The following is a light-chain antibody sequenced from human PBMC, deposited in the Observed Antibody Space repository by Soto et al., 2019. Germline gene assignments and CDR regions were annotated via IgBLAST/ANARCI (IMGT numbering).Light chain of an antibody. CDR2: GNN. Sequence: QSALTQPPSVSGAPGQTVIISCSGSSSNLGAPYDVNWFRQLPGTVPRLLIYGNNNRPSGVPDRFSGSKSGTSASLAITGLQAEDEADYYCQSYDSSLSPYVFGTGTKVT. J-gene: IGLJ1*01. CDR3: QSYDSSLSPYV. V-gene: IGLV1-40*01. CDR1: SSNLGAPYD.